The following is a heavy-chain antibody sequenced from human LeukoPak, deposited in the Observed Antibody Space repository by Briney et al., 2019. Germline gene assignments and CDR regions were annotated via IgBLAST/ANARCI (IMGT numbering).Heavy chain of an antibody. CDR1: GFTFSSYY. D-gene: IGHD2-21*02. CDR3: ARMVETTRAGEGYFDY. Sequence: GGSLRLSCAASGFTFSSYYMSWVRQAPGKGLEWVSFISNISNHIYYADSVKGRFTISRDNAKKSLYLQMNSLRAEDTAVYYCARMVETTRAGEGYFDYWGQGTLVTVSS. V-gene: IGHV3-21*01. CDR2: ISNISNHI. J-gene: IGHJ4*02.